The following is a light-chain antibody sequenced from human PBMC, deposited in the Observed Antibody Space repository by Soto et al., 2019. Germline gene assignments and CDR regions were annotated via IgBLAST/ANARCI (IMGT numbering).Light chain of an antibody. Sequence: DIQMTQSPSSLSASVGDRVTITCRASQGISNYLAWYQQKPGKVLKLLIYAASTLQSGVPSRFSGSGSGTDFTLTISSLQPEDSAIYYCQQYVSWTFGQGTKVEIK. V-gene: IGKV1-27*01. CDR2: AAS. CDR1: QGISNY. J-gene: IGKJ1*01. CDR3: QQYVSWT.